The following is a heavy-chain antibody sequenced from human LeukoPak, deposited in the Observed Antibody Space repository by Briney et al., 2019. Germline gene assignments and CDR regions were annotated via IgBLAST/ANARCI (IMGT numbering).Heavy chain of an antibody. Sequence: GASVKVSCKASGYTFTSYYMHGVRQAPGQGLEWMGIINPSGGSTSYAQKFQGRVTMTRDTSTSTVYMELSTLRSEDTAVYYGARDTTGYSPPKDLWGRGTLVTVSS. D-gene: IGHD5-18*01. CDR2: INPSGGST. CDR1: GYTFTSYY. V-gene: IGHV1-46*01. J-gene: IGHJ2*01. CDR3: ARDTTGYSPPKDL.